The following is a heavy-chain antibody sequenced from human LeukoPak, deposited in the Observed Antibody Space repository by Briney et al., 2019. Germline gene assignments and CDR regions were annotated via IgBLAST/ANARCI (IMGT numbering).Heavy chain of an antibody. CDR2: ISSSSSYI. D-gene: IGHD2-2*02. J-gene: IGHJ6*03. Sequence: GGSLRLSCAASGFTFSSYSMNWVRQAPGKGLEWVSSISSSSSYIYYADSVKGRFTISRDNAKNSLYLQMNSLRAEDTAVYYCAKSGCSSTSCYKYMDVWGKGTMVTVSS. CDR1: GFTFSSYS. CDR3: AKSGCSSTSCYKYMDV. V-gene: IGHV3-21*01.